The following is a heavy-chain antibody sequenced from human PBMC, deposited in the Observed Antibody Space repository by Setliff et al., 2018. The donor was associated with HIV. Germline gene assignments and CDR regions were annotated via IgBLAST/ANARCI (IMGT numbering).Heavy chain of an antibody. J-gene: IGHJ4*02. CDR2: ISVFNGDT. CDR3: ARDGEIGPDF. V-gene: IGHV1-18*01. D-gene: IGHD3-3*01. Sequence: ASVKVSCKASGNTLRNNVINWVRQAPGQGLEWVGWISVFNGDTTYAQNLQGRFTMTSDTSTTTAYMELRNLRSDDTAVYYCARDGEIGPDFWGQGTLVTVSS. CDR1: GNTLRNNV.